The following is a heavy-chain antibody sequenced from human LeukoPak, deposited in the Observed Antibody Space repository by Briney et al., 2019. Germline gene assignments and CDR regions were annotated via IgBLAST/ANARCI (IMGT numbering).Heavy chain of an antibody. Sequence: PGGSLRLSCAASGFTSNNYGMHWVRQAPGKGLEWVAFIRYDGGNKYYADSVKGRFTISRDNSKNTLYLQMNSLRAEDTAVYYCAKTQGYSYGSFDYWGQGTLVTVSS. CDR3: AKTQGYSYGSFDY. CDR1: GFTSNNYG. D-gene: IGHD5-18*01. J-gene: IGHJ4*02. CDR2: IRYDGGNK. V-gene: IGHV3-30*02.